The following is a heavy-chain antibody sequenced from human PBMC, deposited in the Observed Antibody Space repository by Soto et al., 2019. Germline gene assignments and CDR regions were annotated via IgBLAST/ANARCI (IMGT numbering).Heavy chain of an antibody. J-gene: IGHJ4*02. CDR2: ISYDGSNK. CDR3: ARADGIAAAVDY. CDR1: GFTFSSYA. Sequence: QVQQVESGGGVVQPGRSLRLSCAASGFTFSSYAMHWVRQAPGKGLEWVAVISYDGSNKYYADSVKGRFTISRDNSKNTLNLQMNSLRAEDTAVYYCARADGIAAAVDYWGQGTLVTVSS. D-gene: IGHD6-13*01. V-gene: IGHV3-30-3*01.